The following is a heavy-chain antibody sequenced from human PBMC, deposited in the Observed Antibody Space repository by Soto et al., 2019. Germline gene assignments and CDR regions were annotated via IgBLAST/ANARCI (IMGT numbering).Heavy chain of an antibody. CDR1: GFTFSGSA. D-gene: IGHD3-16*02. J-gene: IGHJ4*02. V-gene: IGHV3-73*02. Sequence: EVQLVESGGGLVQPGGSLKLSCAASGFTFSGSAMHWVRQASGKGLEWVGRIRSKANSYATAYAASVKGRFTISRDDSKITAYLQMNCLKTEDTAVYYCTGSLVGGASDWGQGTLVTVSS. CDR2: IRSKANSYAT. CDR3: TGSLVGGASD.